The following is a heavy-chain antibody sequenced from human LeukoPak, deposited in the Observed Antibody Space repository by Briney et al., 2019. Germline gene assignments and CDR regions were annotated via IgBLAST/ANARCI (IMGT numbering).Heavy chain of an antibody. D-gene: IGHD6-13*01. J-gene: IGHJ5*02. Sequence: PSETLSLTCAVSGGSISSSNWWSWVRQPPGKGLEWIGEIYHGGSTNYNPSLKSRVTISVDKSKNQFSLKLSSVTAADTAVYYCARSSAAAGPTHNWFGPWGQGTLVTVPS. CDR2: IYHGGST. CDR3: ARSSAAAGPTHNWFGP. CDR1: GGSISSSNW. V-gene: IGHV4-4*02.